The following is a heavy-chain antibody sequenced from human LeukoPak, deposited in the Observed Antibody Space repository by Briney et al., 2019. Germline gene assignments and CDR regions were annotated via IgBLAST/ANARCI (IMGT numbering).Heavy chain of an antibody. CDR1: GFTLSNHW. D-gene: IGHD2-2*01. Sequence: PPGGSLRLSCAASGFTLSNHWMNWVRQAPGKGLEWVANINQDGSKKYYLDSVKGRFTISRDNAKNSLYLQMNSLIAEDTTVYYCARDLAPEDISNSAWWDAFDIWGQGTMVTVSS. CDR3: ARDLAPEDISNSAWWDAFDI. V-gene: IGHV3-7*01. J-gene: IGHJ3*02. CDR2: INQDGSKK.